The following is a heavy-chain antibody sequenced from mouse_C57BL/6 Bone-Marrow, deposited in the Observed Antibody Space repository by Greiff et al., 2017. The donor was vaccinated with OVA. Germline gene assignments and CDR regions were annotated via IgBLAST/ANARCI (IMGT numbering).Heavy chain of an antibody. V-gene: IGHV5-6*01. CDR1: GFTFSSYG. Sequence: VQLKESGGDLVKPGGSLKLSCAASGFTFSSYGMSWVRQTPDKRLEWVATISSGGSYTYYPDSVKGRFTISRDNAKNTLYLQMSSLKSEDTAMYYCASPLLFAYWGQGTLVTVSA. CDR2: ISSGGSYT. J-gene: IGHJ3*01. CDR3: ASPLLFAY. D-gene: IGHD2-10*01.